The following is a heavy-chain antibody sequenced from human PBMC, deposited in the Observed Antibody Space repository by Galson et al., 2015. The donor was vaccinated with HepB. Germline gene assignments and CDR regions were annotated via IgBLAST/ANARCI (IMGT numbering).Heavy chain of an antibody. D-gene: IGHD5-12*01. CDR2: ISYDGSNK. J-gene: IGHJ6*02. CDR1: GFTFSSYG. Sequence: SLRLSCAASGFTFSSYGMHWFRQAPGKGLEWVAVISYDGSNKYYADSVKGRFTISRDNSKNTLYLQMNSLRAEDTAVYYCAKDIVATMRGDYYYYGMDVWGQGTTVTVSS. V-gene: IGHV3-30*18. CDR3: AKDIVATMRGDYYYYGMDV.